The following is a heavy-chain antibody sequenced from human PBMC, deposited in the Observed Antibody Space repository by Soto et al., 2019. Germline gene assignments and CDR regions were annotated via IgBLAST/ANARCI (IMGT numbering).Heavy chain of an antibody. CDR3: AREMMAATGRFDS. D-gene: IGHD1-26*01. J-gene: IGHJ5*01. CDR2: FYTSGST. Sequence: SETLSLTCTVSGASISSYYWSWIRQPAGKGLEWIGRFYTSGSTNYSPSLKSRVTMSVDTSKNQFFLKLNSVTAADTAVYYCAREMMAATGRFDSWGQGTLVTVPS. V-gene: IGHV4-4*07. CDR1: GASISSYY.